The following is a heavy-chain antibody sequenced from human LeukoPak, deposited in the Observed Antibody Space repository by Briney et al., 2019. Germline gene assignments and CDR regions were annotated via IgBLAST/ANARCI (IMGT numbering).Heavy chain of an antibody. Sequence: SETLSLTCTVSGGSISSYYWSWIRQPAGKGLEWIGRIYTSGSTNYNPSPESRVTMSVDTSKNQFSLKLSSVTAADTAVYYCARDEDFGGYFDYWGQGTLVTVSS. CDR2: IYTSGST. CDR1: GGSISSYY. D-gene: IGHD4-23*01. CDR3: ARDEDFGGYFDY. V-gene: IGHV4-4*07. J-gene: IGHJ4*02.